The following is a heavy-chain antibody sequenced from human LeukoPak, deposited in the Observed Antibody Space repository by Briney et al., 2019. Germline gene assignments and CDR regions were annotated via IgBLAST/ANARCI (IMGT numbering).Heavy chain of an antibody. J-gene: IGHJ4*02. Sequence: GGSLRLSCAASGFTFSSYGMHWVRQAPGKGLEWVAFIRYDGSNKYYPDSVKGRFTISRDNSKNTLYLQMNSLRAEDTAVYYCAKDPSLPSYFDYWGQGTLVTVSS. CDR2: IRYDGSNK. CDR3: AKDPSLPSYFDY. V-gene: IGHV3-30*02. CDR1: GFTFSSYG.